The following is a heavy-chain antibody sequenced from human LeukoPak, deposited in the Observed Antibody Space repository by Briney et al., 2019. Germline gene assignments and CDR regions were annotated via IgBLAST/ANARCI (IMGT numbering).Heavy chain of an antibody. Sequence: ASVKVSCKASGYTFTSYYMHWVRQAPGQGLEWMGLINPSGISTLYAEKFRGRIIMTRDMSTATDCMELSSLRSEDTAVYYCARDNSIADRGWWFDPWGQGTLVTVSS. CDR1: GYTFTSYY. J-gene: IGHJ5*02. V-gene: IGHV1-46*01. CDR3: ARDNSIADRGWWFDP. D-gene: IGHD4-23*01. CDR2: INPSGIST.